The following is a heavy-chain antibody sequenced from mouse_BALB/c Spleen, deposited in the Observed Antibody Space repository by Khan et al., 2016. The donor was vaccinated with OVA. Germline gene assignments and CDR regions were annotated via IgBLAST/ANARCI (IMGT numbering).Heavy chain of an antibody. Sequence: VQLQQSGAELARPGASVKMSCKASGYTFTSHTMHWVKQRPGQGLEWIGYINPRSGYTQYNQKFNDKATLTADISSSTASMQLSSLTSEDSAVYYCARRTTEYALDYWGQGTSVTVSS. V-gene: IGHV1-4*01. CDR2: INPRSGYT. CDR1: GYTFTSHT. D-gene: IGHD2-14*01. CDR3: ARRTTEYALDY. J-gene: IGHJ4*01.